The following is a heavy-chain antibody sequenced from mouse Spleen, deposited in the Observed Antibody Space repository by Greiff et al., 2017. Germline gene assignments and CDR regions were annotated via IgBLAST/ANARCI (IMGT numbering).Heavy chain of an antibody. CDR3: ARGHYGNYVGYFDY. V-gene: IGHV2-2*01. D-gene: IGHD2-1*01. J-gene: IGHJ2*01. CDR1: GFSLTSYG. Sequence: VHLVESGAGLVQPSQSLSITCTVSGFSLTSYGVHWVRQSPGKGLEWLGVIWSGGSTDYNAAFISRLSISKDNSKSQVFFKMNSLQADDTAIYYCARGHYGNYVGYFDYWGQGTTLTVSS. CDR2: IWSGGST.